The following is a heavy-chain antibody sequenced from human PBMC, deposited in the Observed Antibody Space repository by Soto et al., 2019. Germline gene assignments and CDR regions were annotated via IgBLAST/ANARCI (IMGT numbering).Heavy chain of an antibody. Sequence: GESLRLSCSASVLTFSSYAMHWVRQAPGKGLEWVAVISYDGSNKYYADSVKGRFTISRDNSKNTLYLQMNSLRAEDTAVYYCVIFGWHCLVCRLLAIWGQRKTVTGSS. D-gene: IGHD2-21*01. CDR3: VIFGWHCLVCRLLAI. CDR2: ISYDGSNK. V-gene: IGHV3-30-3*01. CDR1: VLTFSSYA. J-gene: IGHJ6*02.